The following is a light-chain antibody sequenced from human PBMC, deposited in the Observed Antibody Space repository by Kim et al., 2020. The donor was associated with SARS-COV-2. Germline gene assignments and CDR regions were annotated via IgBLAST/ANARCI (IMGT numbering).Light chain of an antibody. Sequence: QSITISCTGTSSDVDDYNYVSWYQQHPGKAPKLMIYEVTKRPSGGSYRFSGSKSGNTASLTISGLQAEDEADYYCSSYTSSSGLMVFGGGTQLTVL. CDR1: SSDVDDYNY. V-gene: IGLV2-14*01. CDR2: EVT. J-gene: IGLJ3*02. CDR3: SSYTSSSGLMV.